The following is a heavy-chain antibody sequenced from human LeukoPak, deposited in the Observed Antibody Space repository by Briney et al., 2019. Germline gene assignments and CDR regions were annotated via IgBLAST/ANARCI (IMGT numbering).Heavy chain of an antibody. J-gene: IGHJ4*02. D-gene: IGHD6-13*01. CDR2: IYTSGST. Sequence: PSQTLSLTCTVSGGSISSGSYFWTWIRQPAGKGLEWIGRIYTSGSTNYNPSLKSRVTMSVDESKNEFSLKLTSVTAADTAVYYCARFHTSSWFFDSWGQGILVTVSS. CDR1: GGSISSGSYF. V-gene: IGHV4-61*02. CDR3: ARFHTSSWFFDS.